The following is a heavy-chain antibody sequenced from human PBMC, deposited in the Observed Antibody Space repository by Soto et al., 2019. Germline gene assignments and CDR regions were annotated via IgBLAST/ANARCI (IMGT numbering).Heavy chain of an antibody. CDR3: AKDYRVVVAATAFDY. CDR2: ISYDGSNK. Sequence: PVGSLRLSCAASGFTFSSYGMHWVRQAPGKGLEWVAVISYDGSNKYYADSVKGRFTISRDNSKNTLYLQMNSLRAEDTAVYYCAKDYRVVVAATAFDYWGQGTLVTVSS. CDR1: GFTFSSYG. J-gene: IGHJ4*02. V-gene: IGHV3-30*18. D-gene: IGHD2-15*01.